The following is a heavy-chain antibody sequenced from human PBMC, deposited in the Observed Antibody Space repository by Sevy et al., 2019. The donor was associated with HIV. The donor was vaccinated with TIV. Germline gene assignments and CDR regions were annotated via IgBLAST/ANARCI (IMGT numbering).Heavy chain of an antibody. V-gene: IGHV3-11*01. J-gene: IGHJ5*02. CDR2: ISSSGSTI. CDR3: ARGPYYDSSGGFDP. Sequence: GGSLRLSCAASGFTFSDYYMSWIRQAPGKGLEWVSYISSSGSTIHYANSVKGRFTISRDNAKNSLYLQMNSLRAEDTAVYYCARGPYYDSSGGFDPWGQGTLVTVSS. CDR1: GFTFSDYY. D-gene: IGHD3-22*01.